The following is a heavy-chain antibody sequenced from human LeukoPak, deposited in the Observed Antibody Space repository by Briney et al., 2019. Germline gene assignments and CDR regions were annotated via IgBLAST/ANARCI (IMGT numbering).Heavy chain of an antibody. D-gene: IGHD2-2*01. Sequence: GESLKISCKASGYSFTTYWIGSVRQMPGKGLEWMGIIYPGDSDTRYSPSFQGQVTISADKSINTAYLQWRSLKASDTAMYYCARSGVPGAMTWFDPWGQGTLVTVSS. J-gene: IGHJ5*02. CDR2: IYPGDSDT. V-gene: IGHV5-51*01. CDR3: ARSGVPGAMTWFDP. CDR1: GYSFTTYW.